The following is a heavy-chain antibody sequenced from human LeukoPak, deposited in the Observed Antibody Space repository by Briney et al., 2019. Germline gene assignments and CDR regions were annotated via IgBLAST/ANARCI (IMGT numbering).Heavy chain of an antibody. J-gene: IGHJ4*02. CDR2: ISSSSSYI. CDR3: AKDRYYYDSSGYHYFDY. V-gene: IGHV3-21*04. D-gene: IGHD3-22*01. CDR1: GFTFSSYS. Sequence: GGSLRLSCAASGFTFSSYSMNWVRQAPGKGLEWVSSISSSSSYIYYADSVKGRFTISRDNAKNSLYLQMNSLRAEDTAVYYCAKDRYYYDSSGYHYFDYWGQGTLVTVSS.